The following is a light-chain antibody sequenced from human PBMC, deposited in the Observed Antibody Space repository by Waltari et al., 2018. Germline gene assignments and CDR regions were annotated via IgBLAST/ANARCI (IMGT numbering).Light chain of an antibody. CDR3: QSYDSLSDSYV. CDR2: DNY. J-gene: IGLJ1*01. Sequence: SVLTPPPSVSGAPGPRVTLPFTGHSSNIGAGSDFHWYQHLPRTAPKLLIYDNYNRPSGVADRFSASKSGTSASLAITGLQAEDEADYYCQSYDSLSDSYVFGTGTKVTVL. V-gene: IGLV1-40*01. CDR1: SSNIGAGSD.